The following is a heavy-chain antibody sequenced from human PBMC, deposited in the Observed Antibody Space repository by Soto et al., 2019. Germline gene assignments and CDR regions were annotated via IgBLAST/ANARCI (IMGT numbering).Heavy chain of an antibody. Sequence: GGSLRLSCAASGFTFRSYAIHWVRQAPGKGLEWVAVISYDGSNKYYADSVKGRFTISRDNSKNTLYLQMNSLRAEDTAVYYCARGGYCSSTSCNRYGMDVWGQGTTVTVSS. V-gene: IGHV3-30*04. CDR2: ISYDGSNK. CDR1: GFTFRSYA. J-gene: IGHJ6*02. D-gene: IGHD2-2*03. CDR3: ARGGYCSSTSCNRYGMDV.